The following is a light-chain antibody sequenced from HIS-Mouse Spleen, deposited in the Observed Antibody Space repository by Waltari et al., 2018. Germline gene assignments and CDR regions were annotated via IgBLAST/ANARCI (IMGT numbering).Light chain of an antibody. V-gene: IGKV1-5*03. J-gene: IGKJ2*01. CDR1: QSISSW. CDR2: KAS. CDR3: QQYNSY. Sequence: DIQMTQSPSTLSASVGDRVTITCRASQSISSWLTWYQQKPGKAPKLLIYKASSLESGVPSRFSGSGSGTEFTLTISSLQPDDFAIYYCQQYNSYFGQGTKLEIK.